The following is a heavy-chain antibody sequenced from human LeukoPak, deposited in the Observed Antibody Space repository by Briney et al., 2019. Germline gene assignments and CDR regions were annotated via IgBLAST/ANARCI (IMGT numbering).Heavy chain of an antibody. CDR1: GFTVSSDY. Sequence: PGGSLRLSCAASGFTVSSDYMTWVRQAPGKGLEWVSVIYSGGSTYYADSVKGRFTISRDNSKNTVYLQLNNLRVEDTAVYYCARYHTALNYWGQGILVTVSS. CDR3: ARYHTALNY. D-gene: IGHD5-18*01. J-gene: IGHJ4*02. V-gene: IGHV3-53*01. CDR2: IYSGGST.